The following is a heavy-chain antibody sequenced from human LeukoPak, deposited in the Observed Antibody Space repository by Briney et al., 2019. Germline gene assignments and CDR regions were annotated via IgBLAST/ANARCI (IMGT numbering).Heavy chain of an antibody. J-gene: IGHJ4*02. Sequence: GGSLRLSCAASGFTFSDKMMNWVRQAPGKGLEWVSVIYSGGSTYYADSVKGRYTISRDNSKNTLYLQMNSLRAEDTAVYYCARVLPYSYTDYWGQGTLVTVSS. D-gene: IGHD5-18*01. CDR2: IYSGGST. V-gene: IGHV3-53*01. CDR3: ARVLPYSYTDY. CDR1: GFTFSDKM.